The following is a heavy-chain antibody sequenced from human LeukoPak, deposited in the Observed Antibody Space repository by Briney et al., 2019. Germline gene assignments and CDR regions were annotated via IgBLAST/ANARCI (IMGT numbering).Heavy chain of an antibody. CDR1: GFTFSSYS. J-gene: IGHJ4*02. V-gene: IGHV3-74*01. Sequence: PGGSLRLSCAASGFTFSSYSMNWVRQAPGKGLVWVSRINSDGSSTSYADSAKGRFTISRDKAKTTLYLQMNSLRAEDTAVYYCASLSQGSLDYWGQGTLVTVSS. CDR2: INSDGSST. CDR3: ASLSQGSLDY.